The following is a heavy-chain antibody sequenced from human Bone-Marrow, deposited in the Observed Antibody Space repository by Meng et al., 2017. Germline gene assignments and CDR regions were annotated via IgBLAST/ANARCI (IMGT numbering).Heavy chain of an antibody. D-gene: IGHD1-14*01. CDR1: GGSISSSSYY. CDR2: IYYSGST. Sequence: QLQLQESGPGLVKPSETLSLTCTVSGGSISSSSYYWGWIRQPPGKGLEWIGSIYYSGSTYYNPSLKSLVTISVDTSKNQFSLKLSSVTAADTAVYYCAREASPEYYFDYWGQGTLVTVSS. V-gene: IGHV4-39*07. J-gene: IGHJ4*02. CDR3: AREASPEYYFDY.